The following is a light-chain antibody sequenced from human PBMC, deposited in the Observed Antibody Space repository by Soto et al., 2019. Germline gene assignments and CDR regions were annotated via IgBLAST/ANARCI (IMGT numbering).Light chain of an antibody. J-gene: IGKJ4*01. Sequence: EIVMTQSPATLSVSPGEIATLSCSASQSVSRNLAWYQQKPVQAPRLLIYGASTRATGIPARFSGSGSGTDFTCTISSLQSEDFEVDYCQQYNNWPLTFGGGTKVEIK. V-gene: IGKV3-15*01. CDR3: QQYNNWPLT. CDR1: QSVSRN. CDR2: GAS.